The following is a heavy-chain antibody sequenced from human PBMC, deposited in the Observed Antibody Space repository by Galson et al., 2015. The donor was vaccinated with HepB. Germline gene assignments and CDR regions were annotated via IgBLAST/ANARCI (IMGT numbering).Heavy chain of an antibody. CDR2: MRNDGSEK. J-gene: IGHJ4*02. V-gene: IGHV3-33*01. CDR3: ARDLALGTTIISEY. Sequence: SLRLSCAASGFTFNRFGMHWVRQAPGKGLEWVAVMRNDGSEKYYASSVKGRFSISRDNSRKTLYMQMNSLRAEDTAIYYCARDLALGTTIISEYWGQGTLVTVSS. D-gene: IGHD1-7*01. CDR1: GFTFNRFG.